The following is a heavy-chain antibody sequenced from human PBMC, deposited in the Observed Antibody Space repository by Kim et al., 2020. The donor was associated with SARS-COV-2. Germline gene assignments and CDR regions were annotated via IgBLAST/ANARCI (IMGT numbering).Heavy chain of an antibody. V-gene: IGHV3-33*05. D-gene: IGHD3-10*01. J-gene: IGHJ4*02. CDR2: ISYDGSNK. CDR3: ARDGEYYYGSGSYYKSLDY. CDR1: GFTFSSYG. Sequence: GGSLRLSCAASGFTFSSYGMHWVRQAPGKGLEWVAVISYDGSNKYYADSVKGRFTISRDNSKNTLYLQMNSLRAEDTAVYYCARDGEYYYGSGSYYKSLDYWGQGTLVTVSS.